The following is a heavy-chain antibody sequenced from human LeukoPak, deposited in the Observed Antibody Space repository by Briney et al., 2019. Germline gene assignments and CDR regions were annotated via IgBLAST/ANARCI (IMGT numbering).Heavy chain of an antibody. Sequence: GGSLRLSCIVSGFTFDDYGMTWVRQAPGKGLEWVSGINWNGGSTGYADSVKGRFTISRDNAKNSLYLQMNSLRDEDTAVYYCARALNLRTRGGVFHWGQGTLVTVSS. D-gene: IGHD2-21*01. CDR2: INWNGGST. CDR1: GFTFDDYG. J-gene: IGHJ4*02. CDR3: ARALNLRTRGGVFH. V-gene: IGHV3-20*04.